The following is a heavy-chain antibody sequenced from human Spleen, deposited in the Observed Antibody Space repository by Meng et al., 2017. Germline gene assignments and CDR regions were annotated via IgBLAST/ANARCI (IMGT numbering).Heavy chain of an antibody. V-gene: IGHV4-61*08. D-gene: IGHD1-14*01. CDR3: ARNLVGSSLDY. CDR1: GGYGRRCDYP. CDR2: AKT. Sequence: QVRWQEAGPGRVRPSGNLSLSRTVSGGYGRRCDYPRSWIRQTPGEGMEWIGFAKTKYKPPLKSRLTNSLDTSKNQFSLKLSPVIAADTAGYFCARNLVGSSLDYWGQGTLVTVPS. J-gene: IGHJ4*02.